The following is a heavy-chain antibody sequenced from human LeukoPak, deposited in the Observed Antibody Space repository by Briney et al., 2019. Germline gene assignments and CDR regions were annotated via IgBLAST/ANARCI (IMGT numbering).Heavy chain of an antibody. Sequence: PGGSLRLSCAASGFTFSSYAMSWVRQAPGKGLEWVSAISGSGGSTYYADSGKGRFTISRDNSKNTLYLQMNSLRAEDTAVYYCAKEAMTTVTRTRSFGYWGQGTLVTVSS. CDR1: GFTFSSYA. J-gene: IGHJ4*02. D-gene: IGHD4-17*01. V-gene: IGHV3-23*01. CDR2: ISGSGGST. CDR3: AKEAMTTVTRTRSFGY.